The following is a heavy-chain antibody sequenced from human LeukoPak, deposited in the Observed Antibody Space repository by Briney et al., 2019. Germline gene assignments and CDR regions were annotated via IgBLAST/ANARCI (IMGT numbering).Heavy chain of an antibody. CDR2: IYYSGST. CDR3: ARTNLKRIAAAGTEDAGLDY. Sequence: SETLSLTCTVSGGSISSYYWSWIRQPPGKGLEWIGYIYYSGSTNYNPSLKSRVTISVDTSKNQFSLKLSSVTAADTAVYYCARTNLKRIAAAGTEDAGLDYWGQGTLVTVSS. J-gene: IGHJ4*02. CDR1: GGSISSYY. D-gene: IGHD6-13*01. V-gene: IGHV4-59*08.